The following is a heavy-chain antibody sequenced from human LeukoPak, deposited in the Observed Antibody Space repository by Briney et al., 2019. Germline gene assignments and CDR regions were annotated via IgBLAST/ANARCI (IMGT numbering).Heavy chain of an antibody. CDR1: GFTFSSYW. Sequence: GGSLRLSCAASGFTFSSYWMTWVRQDPGKGLEWVANIKQDGNAKFYVDSVKGRFTISRDNAKNSLYLQMNSLRAEDTAMYYCARVNPDYGDNHFDYWGQGSLVTVSS. J-gene: IGHJ4*02. CDR3: ARVNPDYGDNHFDY. V-gene: IGHV3-7*01. CDR2: IKQDGNAK. D-gene: IGHD4-17*01.